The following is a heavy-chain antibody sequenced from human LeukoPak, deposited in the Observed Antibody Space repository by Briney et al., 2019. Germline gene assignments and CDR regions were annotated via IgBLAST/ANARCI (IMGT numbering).Heavy chain of an antibody. Sequence: GGTLRLSCAASGFTFSYYGMSWVRQAPGKGLEWVSAFSGSGGKTYYADSVKGRFTISRDNSKNTLYLQMNSLRAEDTAVYYCAKDLTTVTSQGDYWGQGTLVTVSS. J-gene: IGHJ4*02. CDR1: GFTFSYYG. CDR2: FSGSGGKT. V-gene: IGHV3-23*01. CDR3: AKDLTTVTSQGDY. D-gene: IGHD4-17*01.